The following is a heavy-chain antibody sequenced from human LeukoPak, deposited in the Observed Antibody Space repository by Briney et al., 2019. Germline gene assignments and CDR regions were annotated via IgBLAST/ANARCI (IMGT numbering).Heavy chain of an antibody. V-gene: IGHV3-33*01. CDR2: IWYDGSNK. J-gene: IGHJ2*01. CDR1: GFTFSSYG. Sequence: GRSLRLSCAASGFTFSSYGMHWVRQAPGKGLEWVAVIWYDGSNKYYADSVKGRFTISRDNSENTLYLQMNSLRAEDTAVYYCARDYLDWYFDLWGRGTLVTVSS. CDR3: ARDYLDWYFDL.